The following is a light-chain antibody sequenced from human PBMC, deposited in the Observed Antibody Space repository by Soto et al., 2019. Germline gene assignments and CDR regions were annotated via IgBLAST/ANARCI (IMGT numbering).Light chain of an antibody. CDR2: EVS. CDR3: SSYTSSSTLYV. J-gene: IGLJ1*01. Sequence: QSVLTQPASVSGSPGQSITISCTETSSDVGGYNYVSWYQQHPGKAPKLIIYEVSNRPSGVSNRFSGSKSGDTASLTISGLHAEDEADYYCSSYTSSSTLYVFGTGTKLTVL. V-gene: IGLV2-14*01. CDR1: SSDVGGYNY.